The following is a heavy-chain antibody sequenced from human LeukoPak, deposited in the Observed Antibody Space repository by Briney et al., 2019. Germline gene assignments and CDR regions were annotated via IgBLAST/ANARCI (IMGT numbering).Heavy chain of an antibody. CDR2: ISGSGGST. Sequence: GRSLRLSCAASGFTFSSYAMSWVRQAPGKGLEWVSAISGSGGSTYYADSVKGRFTISRDNSKNTLYLQMNSLRAEDTAVYYCASKIGGYCSSTSCSNDWGQGTLVTVSS. D-gene: IGHD2-2*03. J-gene: IGHJ4*02. CDR1: GFTFSSYA. CDR3: ASKIGGYCSSTSCSND. V-gene: IGHV3-23*01.